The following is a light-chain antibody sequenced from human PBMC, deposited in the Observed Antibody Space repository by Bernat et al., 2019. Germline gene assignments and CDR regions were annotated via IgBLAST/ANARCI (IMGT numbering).Light chain of an antibody. J-gene: IGKJ4*01. CDR2: AAS. CDR1: QSINSY. Sequence: DIQMTQSPSSLSASVGDSLTITCRASQSINSYLNWYQQKPGKAPKLLIYAASSLQSGVPSRFSGGGSGTDFTLTISSLQPEDFATYYCQQSYSTPPTFGGGTKVEIK. CDR3: QQSYSTPPT. V-gene: IGKV1-39*01.